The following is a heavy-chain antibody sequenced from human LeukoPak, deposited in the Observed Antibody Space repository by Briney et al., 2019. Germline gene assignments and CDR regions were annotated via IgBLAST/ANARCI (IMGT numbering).Heavy chain of an antibody. CDR3: ARLYSSGWPLECMDV. J-gene: IGHJ6*02. CDR2: FDPEDGET. V-gene: IGHV1-24*01. CDR1: GYTLTELS. Sequence: ASVKVSCKVSGYTLTELSMHWVRQAPGKGLEWMGGFDPEDGETIYAQKFQGRVTMTEDTSTTTVYMELRSLRSDDTAVYYCARLYSSGWPLECMDVWGQGTTVTVSS. D-gene: IGHD6-19*01.